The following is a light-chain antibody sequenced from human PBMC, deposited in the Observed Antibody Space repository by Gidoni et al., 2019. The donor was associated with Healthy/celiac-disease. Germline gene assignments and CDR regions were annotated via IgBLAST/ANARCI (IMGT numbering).Light chain of an antibody. V-gene: IGLV4-69*02. CDR3: QTWGTGVWV. CDR2: LNNDGSH. J-gene: IGLJ3*02. Sequence: QLVLTQSPSASASLGASVKLTCTLSSGHSTYTIAWHQQQPEKGPRYLMKLNNDGSHTKGDGIPDRFSGSSSGAERYLTISSLQSEDEADYYCQTWGTGVWVFGGGTKQTVL. CDR1: SGHSTYT.